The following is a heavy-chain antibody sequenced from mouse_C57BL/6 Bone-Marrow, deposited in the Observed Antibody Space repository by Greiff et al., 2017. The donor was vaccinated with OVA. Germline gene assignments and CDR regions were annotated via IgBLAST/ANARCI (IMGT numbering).Heavy chain of an antibody. V-gene: IGHV1-81*01. CDR1: GYTFTSYG. CDR2: IYPRSGNT. CDR3: AGGVVAHCDY. Sequence: VKLVESGAELARPGASVKLSCKASGYTFTSYGISWVKQRTGQGLEWIGEIYPRSGNTYYNEKFKGKATLTADKSSSTAYMELRSLTSEDSAVYFCAGGVVAHCDYWGQGTTLTVSS. D-gene: IGHD1-1*01. J-gene: IGHJ2*01.